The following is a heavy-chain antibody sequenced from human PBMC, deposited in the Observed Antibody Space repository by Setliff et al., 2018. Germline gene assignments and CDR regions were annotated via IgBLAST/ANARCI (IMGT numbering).Heavy chain of an antibody. CDR1: GFTFTSHD. Sequence: GGSLRLSCAASGFTFTSHDIHWVRQAPGKGLEWVAVISYDGTYKNFVDSVKARFTISRDNSKDTLYLQMNSLRSEDTAVYYCARALPSIHIDYWGQGTLVTVSS. V-gene: IGHV3-30-3*01. CDR3: ARALPSIHIDY. J-gene: IGHJ4*02. CDR2: ISYDGTYK. D-gene: IGHD6-6*01.